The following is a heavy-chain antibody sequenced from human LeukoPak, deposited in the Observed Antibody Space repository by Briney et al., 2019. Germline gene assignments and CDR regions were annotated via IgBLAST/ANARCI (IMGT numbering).Heavy chain of an antibody. J-gene: IGHJ3*02. V-gene: IGHV4-4*07. D-gene: IGHD2-15*01. Sequence: SETLSLTCTVSGGSISSYSWSWIRQPAGKGLEWIGRIYISGSTTYNPSLKSRVTMSVDTSKNQFSLKLSSVTAADTAVYYCARDGYCSGGSCYSGYAFDIWGQETMVTVFS. CDR2: IYISGST. CDR1: GGSISSYS. CDR3: ARDGYCSGGSCYSGYAFDI.